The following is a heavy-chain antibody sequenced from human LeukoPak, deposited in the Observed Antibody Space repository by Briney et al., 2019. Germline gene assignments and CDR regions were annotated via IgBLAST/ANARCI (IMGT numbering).Heavy chain of an antibody. D-gene: IGHD3-10*01. CDR3: ARGSYYYGSGIPFDP. CDR2: MNPNSGNT. CDR1: GYTLTSYD. V-gene: IGHV1-8*03. Sequence: ASVKVSCKASGYTLTSYDINWVRQATGQGLEWMGWMNPNSGNTGYAQKFQGRVTITRNTSISTAYMELSSLRSEDTAVYYCARGSYYYGSGIPFDPWGQGTLVTVSS. J-gene: IGHJ5*02.